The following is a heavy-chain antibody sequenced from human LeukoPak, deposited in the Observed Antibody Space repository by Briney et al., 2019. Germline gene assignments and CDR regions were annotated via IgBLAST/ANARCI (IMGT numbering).Heavy chain of an antibody. V-gene: IGHV4-4*02. J-gene: IGHJ4*02. Sequence: IPSETLSLTCAVSGGSISSSNWWSWVRQPPGKGLEWIGEIYHSGSTNYNPSLKSRLTISIDTSKSQFSLQLSSVTAADTAVYYCATLGYSYGTDYWGQGTLVTVSS. CDR1: GGSISSSNW. CDR2: IYHSGST. D-gene: IGHD5-18*01. CDR3: ATLGYSYGTDY.